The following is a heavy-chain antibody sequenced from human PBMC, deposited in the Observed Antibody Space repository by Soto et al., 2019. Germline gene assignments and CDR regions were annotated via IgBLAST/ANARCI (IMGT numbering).Heavy chain of an antibody. D-gene: IGHD1-26*01. J-gene: IGHJ4*02. Sequence: SETLSLTCTVSGGSISSGDYYWSWIRQPPGKGLEWIAYIHYSGSTYYNPSLKSRVTISVDTSKNQFSLKLSSVTAADTAVYYCDRYRYSGSYFFDYWGQGILVTVSS. CDR3: DRYRYSGSYFFDY. CDR2: IHYSGST. V-gene: IGHV4-30-4*01. CDR1: GGSISSGDYY.